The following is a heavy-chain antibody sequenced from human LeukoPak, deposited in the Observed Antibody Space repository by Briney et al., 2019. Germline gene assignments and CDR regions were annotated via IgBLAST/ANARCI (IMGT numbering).Heavy chain of an antibody. J-gene: IGHJ3*02. D-gene: IGHD2-15*01. V-gene: IGHV4-30-2*03. CDR2: IYHSGST. Sequence: SETLSLTCAVSGGSISSGGYSWSWIRQPPGKGLEWIGYIYHSGSTYYNPSLKSRVTISVDTSKNQFSLKLSSVTAADTAVYYCARQGPGGYDAFDIWGQGTMVTVSS. CDR3: ARQGPGGYDAFDI. CDR1: GGSISSGGYS.